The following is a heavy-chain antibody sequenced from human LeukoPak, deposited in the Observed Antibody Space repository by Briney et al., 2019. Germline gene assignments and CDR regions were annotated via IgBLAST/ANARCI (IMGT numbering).Heavy chain of an antibody. CDR2: MNPNSGNT. V-gene: IGHV1-8*01. CDR1: GYTFTSYD. Sequence: ASVKVSCKASGYTFTSYDINWVRQATGQGLEWMGWMNPNSGNTGYAQKFQGRVTMTRNTSISTAYMELSSLRSEDTAVYYCARGCSGGEPGGIPYYYGMDVWGQGTTVTVSS. CDR3: ARGCSGGEPGGIPYYYGMDV. D-gene: IGHD2-8*02. J-gene: IGHJ6*02.